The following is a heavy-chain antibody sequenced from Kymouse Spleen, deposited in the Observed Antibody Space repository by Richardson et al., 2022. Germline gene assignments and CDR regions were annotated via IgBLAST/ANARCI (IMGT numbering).Heavy chain of an antibody. CDR1: GGSFSGYY. D-gene: IGHD3-10*01. CDR2: INHSGST. V-gene: IGHV4-34*01. Sequence: QVQLQQWGAGLLKPSETLSLTCAVYGGSFSGYYWSWIRQPPGKGLEWIGEINHSGSTNYNPSLKSRVTISVDTSKNQFSLKLSSVTAADTAVYYCARDMVRGVFDYWGQGTLVTVSS. J-gene: IGHJ4*02. CDR3: ARDMVRGVFDY.